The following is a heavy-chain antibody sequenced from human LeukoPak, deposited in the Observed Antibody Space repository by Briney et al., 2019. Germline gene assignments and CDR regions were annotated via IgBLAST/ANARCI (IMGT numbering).Heavy chain of an antibody. CDR1: GFTFYDYG. CDR3: AREEGGGSYGTCDY. V-gene: IGHV3-20*04. J-gene: IGHJ4*02. CDR2: INWNGGST. Sequence: GGSLRLSCAASGFTFYDYGMSWVRQAPGKGLEWVSGINWNGGSTGYADSVKGRFTISRDNAKNSLYLQMNSLRAEDTALYYCAREEGGGSYGTCDYWGQGTLVTVSS. D-gene: IGHD1-26*01.